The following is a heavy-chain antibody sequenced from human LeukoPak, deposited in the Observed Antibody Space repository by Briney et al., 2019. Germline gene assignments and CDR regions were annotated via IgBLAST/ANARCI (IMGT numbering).Heavy chain of an antibody. J-gene: IGHJ4*02. V-gene: IGHV1-2*06. CDR2: INPNSGGT. D-gene: IGHD5-24*01. Sequence: ASVKVSCKASGYTFTGYYMHWVRQATGQGLEWMGRINPNSGGTNYAQKFQGRVTMTRDTSISTAYMELSRLRSDDTAVYYCARDRRMATTTFDYWGQGTLVTVSS. CDR1: GYTFTGYY. CDR3: ARDRRMATTTFDY.